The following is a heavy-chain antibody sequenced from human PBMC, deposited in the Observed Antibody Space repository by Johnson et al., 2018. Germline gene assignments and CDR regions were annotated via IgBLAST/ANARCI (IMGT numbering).Heavy chain of an antibody. V-gene: IGHV3-30*03. CDR1: GFTFSSYG. J-gene: IGHJ1*01. CDR3: ARDQEEGARWWYFQH. Sequence: QVQLVQSGGGVVQPGRSLRLSCAASGFTFSSYGMHWVRQAPGKGLEWVAVISYDGSNKYYADSVKSRFTISRDNSKNTLYLQMDSLGDEDTAVYYCARDQEEGARWWYFQHWGQGTLVTVSS. CDR2: ISYDGSNK. D-gene: IGHD1-26*01.